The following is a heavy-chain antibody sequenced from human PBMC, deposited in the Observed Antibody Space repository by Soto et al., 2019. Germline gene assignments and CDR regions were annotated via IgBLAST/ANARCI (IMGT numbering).Heavy chain of an antibody. Sequence: QVQLVESGGGVVQPGRSLRLSCAASGFTFSSYGMHWVRQAPGKGLEWVAVISYDGSNKYYADSVKGRFTISRDNSKNTLYLQMNSLRAEDTAVYYCAKDQGYSYGPPIDGMAVWGQGTTVTVSS. D-gene: IGHD5-18*01. CDR3: AKDQGYSYGPPIDGMAV. V-gene: IGHV3-30*18. J-gene: IGHJ6*02. CDR1: GFTFSSYG. CDR2: ISYDGSNK.